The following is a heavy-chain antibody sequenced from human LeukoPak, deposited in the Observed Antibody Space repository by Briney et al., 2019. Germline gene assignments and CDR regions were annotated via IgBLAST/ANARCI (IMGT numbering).Heavy chain of an antibody. CDR1: GFIFSSYN. J-gene: IGHJ5*02. D-gene: IGHD2-15*01. Sequence: PGGSLRLSCAASGFIFSSYNMNWVRQAPGKGLEWVSYISSSSKTIYYADSVRGRFTISRDNSKNTLYLQMNSLRAEDTAVYYCARVTMVAAASYNWFVPWGQGTLVTVSS. V-gene: IGHV3-48*01. CDR2: ISSSSKTI. CDR3: ARVTMVAAASYNWFVP.